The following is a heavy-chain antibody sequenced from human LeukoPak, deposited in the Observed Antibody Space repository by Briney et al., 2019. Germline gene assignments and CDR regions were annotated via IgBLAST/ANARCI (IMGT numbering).Heavy chain of an antibody. J-gene: IGHJ4*02. Sequence: GGSLRLSCAASGFTVSSNYVSWVRQAPGKGLEWVSVIYSGGSTYYADSVKGRFTISRDNSKNTLYLQMNSLRAEDTAVYYCAITSITMVRGVLDYFDYWGQGTLVTVSS. CDR2: IYSGGST. V-gene: IGHV3-66*01. CDR3: AITSITMVRGVLDYFDY. CDR1: GFTVSSNY. D-gene: IGHD3-10*01.